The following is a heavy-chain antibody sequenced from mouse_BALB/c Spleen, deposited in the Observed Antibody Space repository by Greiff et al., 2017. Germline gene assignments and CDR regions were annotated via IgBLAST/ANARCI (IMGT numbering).Heavy chain of an antibody. CDR1: GFSLTSYG. Sequence: VQLVESGPGLVAPSQSLSITCTVSGFSLTSYGVHWVRQPPGKGLEWLGVIWAGGSTNYNSALMSRLSISKDNSKSQVFLKMNSLQTDDTAMYYCARDRGYGSRGSWFAYWGQGTLVTVSA. CDR3: ARDRGYGSRGSWFAY. V-gene: IGHV2-9*02. J-gene: IGHJ3*01. CDR2: IWAGGST. D-gene: IGHD1-1*01.